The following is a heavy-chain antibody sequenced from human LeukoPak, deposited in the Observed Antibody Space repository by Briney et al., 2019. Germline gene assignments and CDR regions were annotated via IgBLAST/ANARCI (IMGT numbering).Heavy chain of an antibody. V-gene: IGHV3-74*01. D-gene: IGHD5-18*01. CDR1: GFTFSSYW. CDR2: INSDGSST. Sequence: GGSLRLSCAASGFTFSSYWMHWVRQAPGKGLVWVPRINSDGSSTNYADSVKGRFTISRDNSKNTLYLQMNSLRAEDTAVYYCAKDRLGYSYGEPLDYWGQGTLVTVSS. J-gene: IGHJ4*02. CDR3: AKDRLGYSYGEPLDY.